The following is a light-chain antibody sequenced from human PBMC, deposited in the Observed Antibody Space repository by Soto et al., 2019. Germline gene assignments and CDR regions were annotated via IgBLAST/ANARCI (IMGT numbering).Light chain of an antibody. CDR2: EVS. J-gene: IGLJ2*01. CDR1: SNDVGIYNR. CDR3: SSYTSSSTVV. Sequence: QSALTQPPSVSGSPGQSVTISCAGTSNDVGIYNRVSWYQQPPGTAPKLMIYEVSHRPSGVPDRFSGSKSGNTASLTISGLQAEDEADYYCSSYTSSSTVVFGGGTKLTVL. V-gene: IGLV2-18*02.